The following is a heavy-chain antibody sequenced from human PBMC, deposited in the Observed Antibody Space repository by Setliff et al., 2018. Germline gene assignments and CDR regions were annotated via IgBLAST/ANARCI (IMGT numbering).Heavy chain of an antibody. CDR2: IHASGST. J-gene: IGHJ4*02. CDR1: GGSISSGDHY. D-gene: IGHD2-2*01. V-gene: IGHV4-61*02. Sequence: SETLSLTCTVSGGSISSGDHYWSWIRQPAGKGLEWIGRIHASGSTNYNPSLKSRVSISVDTSKNQFSLKLSSVTAADTAVYYCARGALEYQLRPFDYWGQGTLVTVSS. CDR3: ARGALEYQLRPFDY.